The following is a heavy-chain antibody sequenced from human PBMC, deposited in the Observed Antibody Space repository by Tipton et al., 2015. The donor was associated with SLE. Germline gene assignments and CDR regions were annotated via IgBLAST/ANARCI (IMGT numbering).Heavy chain of an antibody. V-gene: IGHV3-30*02. CDR1: GFTFSSYG. CDR3: AKDMTSYSSGWYGAFDI. D-gene: IGHD6-19*01. J-gene: IGHJ3*02. CDR2: IRYDGSNK. Sequence: SGFTFSSYGMHWVRQAPGKGLEWVAFIRYDGSNKYYADSVKGRFTISRDNSKNTLYLQMNSLRAEDTAVYYCAKDMTSYSSGWYGAFDIWGQGAMVTVSS.